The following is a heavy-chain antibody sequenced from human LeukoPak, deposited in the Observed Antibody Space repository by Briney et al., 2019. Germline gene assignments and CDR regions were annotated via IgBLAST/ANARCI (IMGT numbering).Heavy chain of an antibody. V-gene: IGHV1-2*06. CDR3: ARAGSGWYFSGMDV. CDR2: INPNSGGT. D-gene: IGHD6-19*01. J-gene: IGHJ6*02. CDR1: GYTFTGYY. Sequence: GASVKVSCKASGYTFTGYYMHWVRQAPGQGLEWMGRINPNSGGTNYAQKFQGRVTMTRDTSISTAYMELSRLRSDDTAVYYRARAGSGWYFSGMDVWGQGTTVTVSS.